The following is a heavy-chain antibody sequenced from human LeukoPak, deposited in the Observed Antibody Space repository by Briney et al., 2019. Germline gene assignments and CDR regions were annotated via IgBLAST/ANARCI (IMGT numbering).Heavy chain of an antibody. D-gene: IGHD2-15*01. Sequence: SVKVSCKASGGTFSSYAISCVRQAPGQGLEWMGRIIPIFGTANYAQKFQGRVTITTDESTSTAYMELSSLRSEDTAVYYCARPYRYCSGGSCYPDAFDIWGQGTMVTVSS. J-gene: IGHJ3*02. CDR2: IIPIFGTA. V-gene: IGHV1-69*05. CDR3: ARPYRYCSGGSCYPDAFDI. CDR1: GGTFSSYA.